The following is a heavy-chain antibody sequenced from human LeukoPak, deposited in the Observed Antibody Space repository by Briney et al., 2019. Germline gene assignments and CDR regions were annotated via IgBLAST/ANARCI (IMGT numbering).Heavy chain of an antibody. CDR1: GGSISSYY. Sequence: SETLSLTCTVSGGSISSYYWSWIRQPPGKGLEWIGYIYYSGSTNYNPSLKSRVTISVDTSKIQFSLKLSSVTAADTAVYYCARTSPYDFWSGYYRNTYGMDVWGQGTTVTVSS. CDR3: ARTSPYDFWSGYYRNTYGMDV. J-gene: IGHJ6*02. V-gene: IGHV4-59*08. D-gene: IGHD3-3*01. CDR2: IYYSGST.